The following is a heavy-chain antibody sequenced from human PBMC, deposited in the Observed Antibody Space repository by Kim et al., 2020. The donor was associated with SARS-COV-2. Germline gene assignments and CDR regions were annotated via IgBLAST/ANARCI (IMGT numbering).Heavy chain of an antibody. V-gene: IGHV3-23*03. J-gene: IGHJ4*02. D-gene: IGHD6-13*01. CDR3: AKAVIAAAGEFDY. Sequence: YAYSLKGRFTSSRDNSTHTLYLQMNSLRAEDTAVYYCAKAVIAAAGEFDYWGQGTLVTVSS.